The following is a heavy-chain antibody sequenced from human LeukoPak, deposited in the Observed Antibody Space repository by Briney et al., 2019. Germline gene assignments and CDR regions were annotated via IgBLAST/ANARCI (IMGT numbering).Heavy chain of an antibody. J-gene: IGHJ4*02. D-gene: IGHD6-19*01. Sequence: SETLSLTCTVSGGSISSSSYYWGWIRQPPGKGLEWIGSIYYSGSTYYNPSLKSRVTISVDTSKNQFSLKLSSVTAADTAVYYCARHVSHSGGWYTHLLDFDYWGQGTLVTVSS. V-gene: IGHV4-39*01. CDR2: IYYSGST. CDR1: GGSISSSSYY. CDR3: ARHVSHSGGWYTHLLDFDY.